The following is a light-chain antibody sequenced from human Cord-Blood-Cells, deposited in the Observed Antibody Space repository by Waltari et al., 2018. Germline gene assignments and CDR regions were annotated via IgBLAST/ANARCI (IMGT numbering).Light chain of an antibody. CDR1: SSDVVGHHY. J-gene: IGLJ2*01. Sequence: QSALTQPPSASGSPGHSVTISCTGTSSDVVGHHYVSWYQQHPAKAPKLMIYEVSRRPSGVPDRFSGSKSGNTASLTVSGLQAEDEADYYCSSYAGSNNLVFGGGTKLTVL. CDR2: EVS. V-gene: IGLV2-8*01. CDR3: SSYAGSNNLV.